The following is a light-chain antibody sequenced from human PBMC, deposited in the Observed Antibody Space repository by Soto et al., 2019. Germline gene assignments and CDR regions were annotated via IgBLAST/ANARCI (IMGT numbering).Light chain of an antibody. CDR3: QHRDNWPT. V-gene: IGKV3-11*01. CDR2: DAS. J-gene: IGKJ4*01. CDR1: QSLSSS. Sequence: EIVLTQSPATLSLSPGERATLSCRASQSLSSSLAWYQQKPGQTPRLLIYDASNRATGIPDRFSGSGSGTDFTLTISSIDPEDFAVYYCQHRDNWPTFGGGTKVEIK.